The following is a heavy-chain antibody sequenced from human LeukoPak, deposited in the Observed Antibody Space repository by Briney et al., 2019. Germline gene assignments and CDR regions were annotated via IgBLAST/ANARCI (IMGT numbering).Heavy chain of an antibody. CDR2: IYPGDSDT. D-gene: IGHD5-24*01. V-gene: IGHV5-51*01. CDR3: VRKSRSGYNDFDC. CDR1: GYTFTTYW. Sequence: GESLKISCKGSGYTFTTYWIGWVRQMPGKGLEWMGIIYPGDSDTRYSPSFQGQATISADTSISTAYLQWSSLKASDTAVYYCVRKSRSGYNDFDCWGQGTLVTVSS. J-gene: IGHJ4*02.